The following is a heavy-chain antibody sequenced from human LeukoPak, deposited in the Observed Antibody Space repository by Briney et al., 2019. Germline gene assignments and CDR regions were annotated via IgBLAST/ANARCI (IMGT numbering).Heavy chain of an antibody. CDR1: GFTFSSYG. J-gene: IGHJ4*02. CDR2: IRYDGTNK. V-gene: IGHV3-30*02. Sequence: PGGSLRLSCAASGFTFSSYGMHWVRQAPGKGLEWVAFIRYDGTNKYYADSVKGRFTISRDNSKNTLYLQMNSLRAEDTAVYYCARARPIGFDYWGQGTLVTVSS. CDR3: ARARPIGFDY.